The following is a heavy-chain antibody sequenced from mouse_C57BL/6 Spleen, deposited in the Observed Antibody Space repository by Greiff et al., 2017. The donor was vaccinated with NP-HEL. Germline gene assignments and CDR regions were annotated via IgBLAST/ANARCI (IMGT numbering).Heavy chain of an antibody. Sequence: QVQLKESGAELVKPGASVKLSCKASGYTFTEYTIHWVKQRSGQGLEWIGWFYPGSGSIKYNEKFKDKTTLTADKSSSTVYMELSRLTSEDSAVYFCARHEEDYGSSNWYFDVWGTGTTVTVSS. D-gene: IGHD1-1*01. V-gene: IGHV1-62-2*01. CDR1: GYTFTEYT. CDR2: FYPGSGSI. CDR3: ARHEEDYGSSNWYFDV. J-gene: IGHJ1*03.